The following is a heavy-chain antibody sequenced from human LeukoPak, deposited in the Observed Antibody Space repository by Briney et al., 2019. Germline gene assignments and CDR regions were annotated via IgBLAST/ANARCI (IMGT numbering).Heavy chain of an antibody. CDR1: GGTFSSYA. J-gene: IGHJ4*02. CDR2: IIPIFGTA. CDR3: ARSSYNWNYVKFDY. D-gene: IGHD1-7*01. V-gene: IGHV1-69*05. Sequence: ASVKVSCKASGGTFSSYAISWVRQAPGQGLEWMGGIIPIFGTANYAQKFQGRVTITTDESTSTTYMELSSLRSEDTAVYYCARSSYNWNYVKFDYWGQGTLVTVSS.